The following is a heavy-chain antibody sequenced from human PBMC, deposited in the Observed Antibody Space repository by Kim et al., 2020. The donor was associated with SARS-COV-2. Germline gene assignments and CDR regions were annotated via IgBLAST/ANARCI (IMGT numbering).Heavy chain of an antibody. Sequence: GGSLRLSCAASGFSFSTYAMTWVRQVPGKGLEWVSTINSDGHRTYYADSVKGRFTISRDNSKDTLFLQMNSLRADDTAVYSCARKDSKWNHDYFEFWGKGALVTVSS. CDR3: ARKDSKWNHDYFEF. V-gene: IGHV3-23*01. CDR2: INSDGHRT. D-gene: IGHD1-1*01. CDR1: GFSFSTYA. J-gene: IGHJ4*02.